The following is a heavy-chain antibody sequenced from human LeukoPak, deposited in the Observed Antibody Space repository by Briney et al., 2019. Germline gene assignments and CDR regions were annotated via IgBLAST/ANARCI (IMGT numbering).Heavy chain of an antibody. CDR3: ARGFRDGSSGYYY. D-gene: IGHD3-22*01. Sequence: GGSLRLSCAASGFTFSSYSMNWVRQAPGKGLEWVSSISSSSSYIYYADSVKGRFTISRDNAKNSLYLQMNSLRAEDTAVYYCARGFRDGSSGYYYWGQGTPVTVSS. CDR1: GFTFSSYS. CDR2: ISSSSSYI. J-gene: IGHJ4*02. V-gene: IGHV3-21*01.